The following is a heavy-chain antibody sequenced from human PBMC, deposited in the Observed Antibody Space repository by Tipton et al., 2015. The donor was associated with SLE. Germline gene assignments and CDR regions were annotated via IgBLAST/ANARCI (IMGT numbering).Heavy chain of an antibody. Sequence: TLSLTCTVSGGSVSSGSYYWAWIRQPPGKGPEWIGYVSVSVSTNYNPSLKSRVTISADTSKNQFSLKVISVTAADLAVYYCANDYGGSRGYDNCFDPWGQGILVTVSS. D-gene: IGHD5-12*01. CDR3: ANDYGGSRGYDNCFDP. J-gene: IGHJ5*02. V-gene: IGHV4-61*01. CDR2: VSVSVST. CDR1: GGSVSSGSYY.